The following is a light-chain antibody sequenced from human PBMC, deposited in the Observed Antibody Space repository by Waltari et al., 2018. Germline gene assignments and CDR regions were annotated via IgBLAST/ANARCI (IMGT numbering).Light chain of an antibody. CDR1: QSVSSSY. V-gene: IGKV3-20*01. CDR2: GAS. J-gene: IGKJ1*01. CDR3: QQYGSSPPWT. Sequence: EIVLTPSPGTLSLSPGERATLSCRASQSVSSSYLAWYQQKPGQAPRLLIYGASSRATDIPDRFSGSGSGTDFTLTISRLEPEDFAVYYCQQYGSSPPWTFGQGTKVEIK.